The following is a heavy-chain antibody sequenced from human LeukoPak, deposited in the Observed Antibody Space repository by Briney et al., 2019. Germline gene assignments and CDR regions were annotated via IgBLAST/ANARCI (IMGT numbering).Heavy chain of an antibody. CDR3: ARDGYYGSGSYEVLGS. CDR1: GFTFSSYG. J-gene: IGHJ5*02. D-gene: IGHD3-10*01. CDR2: IWYDGSNK. V-gene: IGHV3-33*01. Sequence: GGSLRLSCAASGFTFSSYGMHWVRQAPGKGLEWVAVIWYDGSNKYYADSAKGRFTISRDNSKNTLYLQMNSLRAEDTAVYYCARDGYYGSGSYEVLGSWGQGTLVTVSS.